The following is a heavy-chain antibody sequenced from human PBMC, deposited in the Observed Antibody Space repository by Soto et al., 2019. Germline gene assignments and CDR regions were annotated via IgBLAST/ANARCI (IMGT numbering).Heavy chain of an antibody. CDR2: IVVGSGNT. CDR3: AASDNYYDSSGSDAFDI. V-gene: IGHV1-58*01. Sequence: ASVKVSCKASGFTFTSSAVQWVRQARGQRLEWIGWIVVGSGNTNYAQKFQERVTITRDMSTSTAYMELSSLRSEDTAVYYCAASDNYYDSSGSDAFDIWGQGTMVT. CDR1: GFTFTSSA. J-gene: IGHJ3*02. D-gene: IGHD3-22*01.